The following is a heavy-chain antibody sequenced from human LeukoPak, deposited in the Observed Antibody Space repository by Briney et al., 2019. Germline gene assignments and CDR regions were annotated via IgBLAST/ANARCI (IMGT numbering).Heavy chain of an antibody. J-gene: IGHJ4*02. V-gene: IGHV1-2*02. CDR2: IDPNSGDT. D-gene: IGHD3-3*01. Sequence: ASVKVSCKASGYTFTGYYMHWVRQAPGQGLEWMGWIDPNSGDTNYAQKLQGRVTMTTDTSTSTAYMELRSLRSDDTAVYYCARDRYYDFWSGYRTSFDYWGQGTLVTVSS. CDR3: ARDRYYDFWSGYRTSFDY. CDR1: GYTFTGYY.